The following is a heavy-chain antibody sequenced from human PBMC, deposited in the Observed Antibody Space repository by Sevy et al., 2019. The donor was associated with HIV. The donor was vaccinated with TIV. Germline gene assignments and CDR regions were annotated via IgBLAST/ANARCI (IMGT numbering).Heavy chain of an antibody. J-gene: IGHJ5*02. V-gene: IGHV4-59*01. CDR3: ARRLPALAGNWFDP. D-gene: IGHD2-15*01. CDR2: IYNVGDS. CDR1: GGSISGYY. Sequence: SETLSLTCAVSGGSISGYYWSWIRQSPGKGLEWIGYIYNVGDSRYNPSLKSRVTISMATSKNQFSLHLNSVTAADTAVYYCARRLPALAGNWFDPWGQGTLVTVSS.